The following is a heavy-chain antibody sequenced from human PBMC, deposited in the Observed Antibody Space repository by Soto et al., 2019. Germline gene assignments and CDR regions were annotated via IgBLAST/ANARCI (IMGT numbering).Heavy chain of an antibody. CDR3: ARFAVAVAGTHHGTDMDV. CDR2: ISAYNGNT. CDR1: GYTFTSYG. V-gene: IGHV1-18*01. Sequence: QVQLVQSGAEVKKPGASVKVSCKASGYTFTSYGISWVRQAPGQGLEWMGWISAYNGNTNYARKLQGRVTMTTDTSTSTAYMELRSLRSDDTAVYYCARFAVAVAGTHHGTDMDVWGQGTTVTVSS. D-gene: IGHD6-19*01. J-gene: IGHJ6*02.